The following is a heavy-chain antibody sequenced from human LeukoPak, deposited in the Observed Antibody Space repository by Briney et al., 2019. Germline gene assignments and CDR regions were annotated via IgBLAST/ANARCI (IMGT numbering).Heavy chain of an antibody. V-gene: IGHV4-59*08. Sequence: SEALSLTCTVSGGSISSYYWSWIRQPPGKGLEWIGYIYYSGSTNYNPSLKSRVTISVDTSKNQFSLKLSSVTAADTAVYYCAGLRGARVDPWGQGTLVTVSS. CDR1: GGSISSYY. CDR3: AGLRGARVDP. CDR2: IYYSGST. J-gene: IGHJ5*02. D-gene: IGHD3-10*01.